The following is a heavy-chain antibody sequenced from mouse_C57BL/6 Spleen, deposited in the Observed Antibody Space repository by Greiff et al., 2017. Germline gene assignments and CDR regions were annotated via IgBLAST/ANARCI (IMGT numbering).Heavy chain of an antibody. V-gene: IGHV5-4*03. CDR1: GYTFSSYA. Sequence: EVKLVESGGGLVKPGGSLKLSCAASGYTFSSYAMSWVRQTPEKRLEWVATISDGGGYTYYPDNVKGRFTISRDNAKNNLYLQERNLKSEDTAMYYCARKKAIITVVANYFDYWGQGTTLTVSS. CDR2: ISDGGGYT. D-gene: IGHD1-1*01. J-gene: IGHJ2*01. CDR3: ARKKAIITVVANYFDY.